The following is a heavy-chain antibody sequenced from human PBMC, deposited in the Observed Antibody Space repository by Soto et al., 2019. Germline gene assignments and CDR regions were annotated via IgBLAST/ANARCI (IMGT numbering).Heavy chain of an antibody. J-gene: IGHJ1*01. CDR1: GFTFSGST. CDR2: IRSKANDYAT. CDR3: TVGYCTGGTCYSGYFQH. Sequence: EVQLVQSGGGLVQPGGSLKLSCAASGFTFSGSTVHWVRQASGEGLQWVGRIRSKANDYATTYIASVKGRFTISRDDSRNTAYLQMCELKTEDTAVYYCTVGYCTGGTCYSGYFQHWGQGALVTVFS. D-gene: IGHD2-15*01. V-gene: IGHV3-73*02.